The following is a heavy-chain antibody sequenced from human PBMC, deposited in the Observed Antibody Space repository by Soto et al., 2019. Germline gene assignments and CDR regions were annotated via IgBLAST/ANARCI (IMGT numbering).Heavy chain of an antibody. CDR1: GFTFSSYW. V-gene: IGHV3-74*01. Sequence: GGSLRLSCAASGFTFSSYWMHWVRQAPGKGLVWVSRINSDGSSTSYADSVKGRFTISRDNAKNTLYLQMNSLRAEDTAVYYCARATTEFLEWLSNYWGQGTLVTVSS. CDR2: INSDGSST. D-gene: IGHD3-3*01. CDR3: ARATTEFLEWLSNY. J-gene: IGHJ4*02.